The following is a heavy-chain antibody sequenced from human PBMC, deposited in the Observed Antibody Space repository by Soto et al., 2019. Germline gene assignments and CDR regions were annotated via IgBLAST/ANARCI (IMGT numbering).Heavy chain of an antibody. V-gene: IGHV3-30*18. D-gene: IGHD5-18*01. J-gene: IGHJ3*01. CDR1: GFIFSDFG. Sequence: QVNLVESGGGVVQPGRSLRLSCAASGFIFSDFGMHWVRQAPGKGLEWVAVISYDGNNKYYAQSVKGRFTISRDNSKNTLLLNMDSLRPEDTAVYHCVKGDLDTAVVNSPDAFDFWGPGTMVTVS. CDR2: ISYDGNNK. CDR3: VKGDLDTAVVNSPDAFDF.